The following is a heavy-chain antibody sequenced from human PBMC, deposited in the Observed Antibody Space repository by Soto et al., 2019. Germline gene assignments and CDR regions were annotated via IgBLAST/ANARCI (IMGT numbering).Heavy chain of an antibody. CDR2: ISGSGGST. D-gene: IGHD2-2*01. CDR3: AKDLRGGVVVPAAMPCYMDV. J-gene: IGHJ6*03. Sequence: LRHSCAASELTISSYAMSCVRKAPGKGLEWVSAISGSGGSTYYADSVKGRFTISRDNSKNTLYLQMNSLRAEDTAVYYCAKDLRGGVVVPAAMPCYMDVWGKGTTVTVSS. V-gene: IGHV3-23*01. CDR1: ELTISSYA.